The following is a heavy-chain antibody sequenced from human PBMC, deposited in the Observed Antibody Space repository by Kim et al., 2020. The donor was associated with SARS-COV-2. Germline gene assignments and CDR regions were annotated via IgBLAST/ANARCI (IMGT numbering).Heavy chain of an antibody. CDR1: GFSFGNYS. J-gene: IGHJ5*01. V-gene: IGHV3-23*01. Sequence: GGSLRLSCSASGFSFGNYSMSWVRQAPGKGLEWVSIISASGRTPYYIDSVKGRFTISSDNSKNTMYLQMNSLTADDTARYYCAKARTWTYGDSWGQGTLVTVSS. D-gene: IGHD3-10*01. CDR2: ISASGRTP. CDR3: AKARTWTYGDS.